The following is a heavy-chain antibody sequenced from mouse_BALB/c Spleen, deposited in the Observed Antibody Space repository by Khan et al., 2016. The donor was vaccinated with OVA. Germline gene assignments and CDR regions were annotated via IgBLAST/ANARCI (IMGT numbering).Heavy chain of an antibody. CDR3: ARGGYGGFAY. J-gene: IGHJ3*01. D-gene: IGHD2-2*01. Sequence: VQLQQSGGDLMKPGASVKISCKATGYPFSINWIEWVKQRPGHGLEWIGQIFPGSVSTTYNEKFKGKATFTADTSSNTAYMQLSSLTSEDSAVYYCARGGYGGFAYWGQGTLVTVSA. CDR2: IFPGSVST. CDR1: GYPFSINW. V-gene: IGHV1-9*01.